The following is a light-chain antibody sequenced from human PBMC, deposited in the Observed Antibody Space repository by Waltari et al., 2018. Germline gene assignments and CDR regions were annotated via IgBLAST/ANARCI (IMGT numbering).Light chain of an antibody. CDR3: QQSNSYPQT. CDR1: QGISSW. CDR2: AAS. V-gene: IGKV1-12*01. Sequence: DIQMTQFRSSVSASVGDRVTITCRASQGISSWLAWYQQKPGKAPKLLIYAASSLQSGVPSRFSCSGSWTDFTLTINILQPEDFAPYYCQQSNSYPQTFRQGTKVEIK. J-gene: IGKJ1*01.